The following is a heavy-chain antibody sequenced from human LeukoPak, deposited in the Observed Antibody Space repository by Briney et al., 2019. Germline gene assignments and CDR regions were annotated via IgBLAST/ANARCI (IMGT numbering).Heavy chain of an antibody. V-gene: IGHV4-4*07. CDR2: IYTSGST. Sequence: PSETLSLTCTVSGGSISSYYWSWIRQPAGKGLEWIGRIYTSGSTNYNPSLKSQVTMSVDTSKNQFSLKLSSVTAADTAVYYCAAPLPPLGFDPWGQGTLVTVSS. CDR3: AAPLPPLGFDP. CDR1: GGSISSYY. J-gene: IGHJ5*02.